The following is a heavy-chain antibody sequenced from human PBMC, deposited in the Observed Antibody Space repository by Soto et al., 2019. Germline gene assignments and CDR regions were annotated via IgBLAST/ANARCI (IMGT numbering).Heavy chain of an antibody. Sequence: EVQLVESGGGLVKPGGSLRLSCAASGFTFSSYSMNWVRQAPGKGLEWVSSISSSSSYIYYADSVKGRFTISRDNAKKSLYLQMNSLRAEDTAVYYCPSSDYYDSSGYYQGWFDPCGQGTLVTVSS. J-gene: IGHJ5*02. V-gene: IGHV3-21*01. CDR2: ISSSSSYI. CDR1: GFTFSSYS. CDR3: PSSDYYDSSGYYQGWFDP. D-gene: IGHD3-22*01.